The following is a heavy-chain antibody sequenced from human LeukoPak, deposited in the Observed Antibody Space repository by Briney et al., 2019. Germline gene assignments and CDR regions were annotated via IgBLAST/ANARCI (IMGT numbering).Heavy chain of an antibody. D-gene: IGHD3-22*01. CDR3: TTDPPQPYDSRTRDY. J-gene: IGHJ4*02. CDR2: IKSKADGGTT. CDR1: GFTFSTYA. V-gene: IGHV3-15*01. Sequence: GGSLRLSCAASGFTFSTYAMTWVRQAPGKGLEWVGRIKSKADGGTTDYAAPVKGRFTISRDDSKNTLYLQMNSLKTEDTAVYYCTTDPPQPYDSRTRDYWGQGTLVTVSS.